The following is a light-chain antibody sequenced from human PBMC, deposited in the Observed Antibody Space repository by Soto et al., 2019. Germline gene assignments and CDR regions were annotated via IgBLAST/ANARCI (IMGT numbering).Light chain of an antibody. V-gene: IGKV1-5*03. J-gene: IGKJ1*01. CDR1: QSISSW. CDR3: QQYNSPCT. CDR2: KAS. Sequence: DIQMTQSPSTLSASVGDRVTITCRASQSISSWLAWYQQKPGKAPKLLIYKASSLESGVPSRFSGSGSGTEFTRTISSLQPDDFATYYCQQYNSPCTFGQGTKVEIK.